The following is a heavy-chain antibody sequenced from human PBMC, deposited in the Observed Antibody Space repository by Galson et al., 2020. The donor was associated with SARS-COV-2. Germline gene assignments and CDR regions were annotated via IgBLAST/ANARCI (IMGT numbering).Heavy chain of an antibody. Sequence: ASVKVSCKASGYTFTSYGISWVRQAPGQGLEWMGWISAYNGNTNYAQKLQGRVTMTTDTSTSTAYMELRSLRSDDTAVYYCARDVGFGELLSGYYYGMDVWGQGTRVTVSS. J-gene: IGHJ6*02. CDR2: ISAYNGNT. V-gene: IGHV1-18*01. CDR3: ARDVGFGELLSGYYYGMDV. D-gene: IGHD3-10*01. CDR1: GYTFTSYG.